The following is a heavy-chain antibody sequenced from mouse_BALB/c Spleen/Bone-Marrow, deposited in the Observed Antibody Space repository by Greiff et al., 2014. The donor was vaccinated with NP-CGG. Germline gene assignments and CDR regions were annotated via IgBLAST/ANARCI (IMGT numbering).Heavy chain of an antibody. CDR1: GFNIKDYY. CDR2: IDPENGDT. V-gene: IGHV14-4*02. J-gene: IGHJ2*01. CDR3: NEGYGNYGY. D-gene: IGHD2-10*02. Sequence: EVQLQQSGAELVRSGASVKLSCTASGFNIKDYYMHWVKQRPEQGLEWIGWIDPENGDTEYAPKFQGKATMTADTSSNTAYLQLSSLTSEDTAVCYCNEGYGNYGYWGRGTALTVSS.